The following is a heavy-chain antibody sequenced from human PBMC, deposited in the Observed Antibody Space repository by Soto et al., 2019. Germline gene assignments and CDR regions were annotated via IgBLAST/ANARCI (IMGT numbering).Heavy chain of an antibody. V-gene: IGHV4-30-2*01. D-gene: IGHD3-22*01. CDR2: MYHSGST. CDR1: GGSISSGGYS. CDR3: ARHPSRRYYDSSGYYYPLVYGMAV. Sequence: SETLSLTCAVSGGSISSGGYSWSWIRQPPGKGLEGIGYMYHSGSTYYNPSLKSRVTISIDRSKNQFSLKLSSVTAADTAVYYCARHPSRRYYDSSGYYYPLVYGMAVWGQGTTVTVSS. J-gene: IGHJ6*02.